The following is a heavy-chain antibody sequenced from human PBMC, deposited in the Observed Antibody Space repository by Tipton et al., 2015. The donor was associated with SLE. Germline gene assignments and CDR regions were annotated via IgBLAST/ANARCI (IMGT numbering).Heavy chain of an antibody. V-gene: IGHV4-31*02. J-gene: IGHJ3*02. CDR1: GGSISSGGYH. CDR3: AREAEIGVVIMGAFDI. D-gene: IGHD3-3*01. CDR2: IYYSGST. Sequence: LRLSCTVSGGSISSGGYHWSWIRQHPGKGLEWIGYIYYSGSTYYNPSLKSRVTISVDTSKKQFSLKLSSVTAADTAAYYCAREAEIGVVIMGAFDIWGQGKMATVSS.